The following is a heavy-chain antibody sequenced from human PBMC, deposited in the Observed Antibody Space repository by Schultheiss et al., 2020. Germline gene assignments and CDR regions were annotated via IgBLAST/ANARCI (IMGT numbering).Heavy chain of an antibody. D-gene: IGHD3-3*01. CDR3: ARAGGDDFWSGYFPNWFDP. V-gene: IGHV4-34*01. J-gene: IGHJ5*02. CDR1: GGSFSGYY. Sequence: SETLSLTCAVYGGSFSGYYWSWIRQPPGKGLEWIGEINHSGSTNYNPSLKSRVTISVDTSKNQFSLKLSSVTAADTAVYYCARAGGDDFWSGYFPNWFDPWGQGTLVTGSS. CDR2: INHSGST.